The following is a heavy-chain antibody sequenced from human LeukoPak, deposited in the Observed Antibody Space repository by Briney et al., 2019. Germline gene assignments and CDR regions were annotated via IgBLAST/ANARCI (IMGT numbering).Heavy chain of an antibody. CDR3: ASLKRFLSY. Sequence: SETLSLTCTVSGGSISSYYWSWIRQPPGKGLEWIGYIYYSGSTNYNPSLKSRVTISVDTSKNQFSLKLSSVTAADTAVYYCASLKRFLSYWGQGTLVTVSS. V-gene: IGHV4-59*08. CDR1: GGSISSYY. D-gene: IGHD3-3*01. CDR2: IYYSGST. J-gene: IGHJ4*02.